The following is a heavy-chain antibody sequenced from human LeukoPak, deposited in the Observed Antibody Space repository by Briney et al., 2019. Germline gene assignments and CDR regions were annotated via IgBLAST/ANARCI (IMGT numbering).Heavy chain of an antibody. J-gene: IGHJ4*02. CDR2: ISGYNSKT. Sequence: ASVKVSCKASGYTFTSYGISWVRQAPGQGLEGMGWISGYNSKTNYAQKFQRRITMTTDTSTSTAYMALSSLRSDDTAVYYCARSLWLGELDYWGQGTLVTVSS. D-gene: IGHD3-10*01. CDR1: GYTFTSYG. CDR3: ARSLWLGELDY. V-gene: IGHV1-18*01.